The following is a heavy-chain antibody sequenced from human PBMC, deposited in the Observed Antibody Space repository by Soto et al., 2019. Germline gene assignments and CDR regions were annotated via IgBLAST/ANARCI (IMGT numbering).Heavy chain of an antibody. J-gene: IGHJ2*01. CDR1: GFTFSTYA. Sequence: EVQLLESGGGLVQPGGSLRLSCGASGFTFSTYAMSWVRQVPGKGLQWVSAINGRGYPTYYADSVEGRFTISRDNSENTLYLQMSSLRAEDTAIYYCAKHIPGAGNWYFDLWGRGTLVTVSS. CDR3: AKHIPGAGNWYFDL. D-gene: IGHD2-21*01. V-gene: IGHV3-23*01. CDR2: INGRGYPT.